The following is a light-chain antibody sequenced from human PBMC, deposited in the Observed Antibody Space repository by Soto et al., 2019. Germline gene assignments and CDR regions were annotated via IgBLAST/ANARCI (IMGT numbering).Light chain of an antibody. Sequence: QSVLTQPPSASGSPGQSVTISCSGTKNDIGVYDFVSWYQHHPGKAPKLMIYDVDKRPSGGPGRFSGSKSGNTASLTISGLQAEDEADYYCCSYAGSYPFVFGTGTKVTVL. V-gene: IGLV2-8*01. CDR2: DVD. CDR1: KNDIGVYDF. CDR3: CSYAGSYPFV. J-gene: IGLJ1*01.